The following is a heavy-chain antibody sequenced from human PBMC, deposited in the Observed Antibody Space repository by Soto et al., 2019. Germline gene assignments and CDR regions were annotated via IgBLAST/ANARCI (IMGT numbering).Heavy chain of an antibody. CDR1: GFTFSNAW. V-gene: IGHV3-15*01. D-gene: IGHD3-10*01. J-gene: IGHJ4*02. CDR3: TTYYGSGSYLFRWRFWDSPTRW. CDR2: IKSKTDGGTT. Sequence: EVQLVESGGGLVKPGGSLRLSCAASGFTFSNAWMSWVRQAPGKGLEWVGRIKSKTDGGTTDYAAPVKGRFTISRDDSKNTLYLQMNSLKTEDTAVYYCTTYYGSGSYLFRWRFWDSPTRWWGQGTLVTVSS.